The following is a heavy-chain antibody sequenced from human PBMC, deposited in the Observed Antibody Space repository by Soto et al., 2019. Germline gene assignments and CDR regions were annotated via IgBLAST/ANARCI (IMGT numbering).Heavy chain of an antibody. CDR1: GGSISSGGYY. J-gene: IGHJ4*02. CDR2: IYYSGST. Sequence: QVQLQESGPGLVKPSQTLSLTCTVSGGSISSGGYYWSWIRQHPGKGLEWIGYIYYSGSTYYNPSLNSRVTISVDTSKNQFSLKLSSVTAADTAVYYCAREKEQVAGSHYFDYWGQGTLVTVSS. V-gene: IGHV4-31*03. D-gene: IGHD6-19*01. CDR3: AREKEQVAGSHYFDY.